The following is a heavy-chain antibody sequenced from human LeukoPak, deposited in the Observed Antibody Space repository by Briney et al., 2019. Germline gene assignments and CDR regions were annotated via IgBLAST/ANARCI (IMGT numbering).Heavy chain of an antibody. Sequence: GGSLRLSCVVSGFTFSRYGMTWVRQAPGKGLQWVATVSGSGRSTYIADSVKGRFTISRDNSKNTLYLQMNSLRAEDTAVYYCASRATVTTDRFWFDPWGQGTLVTVSS. CDR1: GFTFSRYG. CDR3: ASRATVTTDRFWFDP. V-gene: IGHV3-23*01. J-gene: IGHJ5*02. D-gene: IGHD4-11*01. CDR2: VSGSGRST.